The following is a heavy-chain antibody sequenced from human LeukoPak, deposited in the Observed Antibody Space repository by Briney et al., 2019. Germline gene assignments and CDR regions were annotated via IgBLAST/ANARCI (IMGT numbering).Heavy chain of an antibody. CDR2: IRQDGSEE. CDR1: GFTFSSYW. D-gene: IGHD3-22*01. Sequence: PGGSLRLSCAASGFTFSSYWMSWVRQAPGKGLEWVANIRQDGSEEFYVDSVKGRFTISRDNAKNSLYLQMNSLSAEDTAVYYCARDGDDSSGYYGDYWGQGTLVTVSS. J-gene: IGHJ4*02. CDR3: ARDGDDSSGYYGDY. V-gene: IGHV3-7*01.